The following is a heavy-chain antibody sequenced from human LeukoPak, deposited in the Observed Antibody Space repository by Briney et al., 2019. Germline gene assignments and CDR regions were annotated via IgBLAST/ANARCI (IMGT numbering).Heavy chain of an antibody. Sequence: PGRSLRLSCAASGFSFSTYGMHWVRQAPGKGLEWVAYIWYDGSNEYYVDSAKGRFTISRDNSNNTLYLQMNSLRAEDTAVYYCAKDRTGDYGDYVFDYWGQGTLVTVSS. CDR3: AKDRTGDYGDYVFDY. J-gene: IGHJ4*02. CDR1: GFSFSTYG. D-gene: IGHD4-17*01. CDR2: IWYDGSNE. V-gene: IGHV3-33*06.